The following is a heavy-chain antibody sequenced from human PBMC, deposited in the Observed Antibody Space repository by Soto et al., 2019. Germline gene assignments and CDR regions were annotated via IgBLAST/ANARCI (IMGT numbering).Heavy chain of an antibody. CDR2: MYSGGDI. V-gene: IGHV3-53*01. J-gene: IGHJ4*01. CDR1: GFTVNTNY. D-gene: IGHD3-16*01. Sequence: GGSLRLSCLVSGFTVNTNYMYWVRQAPGRGLEWVSAMYSGGDIHYADSVKGRFTISRDTSENTLYLRMDKLRVEDTAVYFCVSRIPSWVFDYWGKGTLVTVSS. CDR3: VSRIPSWVFDY.